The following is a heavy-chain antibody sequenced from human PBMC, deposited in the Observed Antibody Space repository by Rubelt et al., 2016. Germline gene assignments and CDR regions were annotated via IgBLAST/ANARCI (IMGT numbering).Heavy chain of an antibody. CDR3: ARGRDGYSYDY. V-gene: IGHV4-59*08. D-gene: IGHD5-24*01. J-gene: IGHJ4*02. CDR2: IYYSGST. Sequence: WIGSIYYSGSTNYNPSLKSRVTISGDASKNQFSLRLSSVTAADTAVYYCARGRDGYSYDYWGQGILVTVSS.